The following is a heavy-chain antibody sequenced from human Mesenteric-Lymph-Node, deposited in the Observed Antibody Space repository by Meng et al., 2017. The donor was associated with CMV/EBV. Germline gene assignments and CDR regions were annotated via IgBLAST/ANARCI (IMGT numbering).Heavy chain of an antibody. Sequence: GESLKISCAASGLSFSSYSMNWVRQAPGKGLEWVSSISSGSSYIHYADSLKGRFVISRDNAKNSLYLQMNSLRVEDTAVYYCASYYYYGLDDWGQGTTVTVSS. CDR2: ISSGSSYI. CDR1: GLSFSSYS. CDR3: ASYYYYGLDD. J-gene: IGHJ6*02. V-gene: IGHV3-21*01.